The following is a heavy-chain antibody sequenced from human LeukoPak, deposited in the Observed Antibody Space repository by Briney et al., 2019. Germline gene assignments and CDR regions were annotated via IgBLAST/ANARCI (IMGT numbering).Heavy chain of an antibody. CDR3: ARGFYCSSTSCYYRFDP. V-gene: IGHV1-8*03. D-gene: IGHD2-2*01. CDR1: GYTFTSYD. J-gene: IGHJ5*02. CDR2: MNPNSGNT. Sequence: ASVKVSCKASGYTFTSYDINWVRQATGQGLEWMGWMNPNSGNTGYAQKFQGRVTITRNTSISTAYMELSSLRSEDTVVYYCARGFYCSSTSCYYRFDPWGQGTLVTVSS.